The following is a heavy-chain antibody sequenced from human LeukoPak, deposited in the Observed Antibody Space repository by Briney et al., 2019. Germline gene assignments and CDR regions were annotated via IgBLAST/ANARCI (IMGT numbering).Heavy chain of an antibody. V-gene: IGHV4-59*01. D-gene: IGHD6-13*01. CDR2: IYYSGST. CDR1: GGSLSSYY. J-gene: IGHJ4*02. Sequence: SETLSLTCTVFGGSLSSYYWSWIRQPPGKGLEWIGYIYYSGSTNYNPSLKSRVTISVDTSKNQFSLKLSSVTAADTAVYYCARYSSSWSSFDYWGQGTLVTVSS. CDR3: ARYSSSWSSFDY.